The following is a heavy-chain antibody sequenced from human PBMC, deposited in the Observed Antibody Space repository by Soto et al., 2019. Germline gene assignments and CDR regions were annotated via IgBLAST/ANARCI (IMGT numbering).Heavy chain of an antibody. CDR2: FDPEDGET. V-gene: IGHV1-24*01. CDR1: GYTLTELS. CDR3: ATAAGAEDYNWFDP. D-gene: IGHD6-13*01. Sequence: GASVKVSCKVSGYTLTELSMHWVRQAPGKGLEWMGGFDPEDGETIYAQKFQGRVTMIEDTSTDTAYMELSSLRSEDTAVYYCATAAGAEDYNWFDPWGQGTLVTVSS. J-gene: IGHJ5*02.